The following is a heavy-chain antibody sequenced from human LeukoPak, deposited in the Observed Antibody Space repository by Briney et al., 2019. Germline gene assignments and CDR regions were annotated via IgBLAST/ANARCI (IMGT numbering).Heavy chain of an antibody. D-gene: IGHD3-3*01. CDR3: AYDFWSGPYRNDY. Sequence: SVKVSCKASGGTFSSYAISWVRQAPGQGLEWMGGIIPIFGTANYAQKFQGRVTITADESTSTAYMELSSLRSEDTAVYYCAYDFWSGPYRNDYWGQGTLVTVSS. V-gene: IGHV1-69*13. CDR2: IIPIFGTA. CDR1: GGTFSSYA. J-gene: IGHJ4*02.